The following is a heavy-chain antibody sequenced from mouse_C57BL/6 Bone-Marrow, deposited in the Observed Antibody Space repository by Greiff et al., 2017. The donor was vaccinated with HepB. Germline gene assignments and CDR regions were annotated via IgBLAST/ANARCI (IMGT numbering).Heavy chain of an antibody. Sequence: EVKLMESGGGLVQPGGSLKLSCAASGFTFSDYYMYWVRQTPEKRLEWVAYISNGGGSTYYPETVKGRFTISRDNAKNTLYLQMSRLKSEDTAMYYCARHGAACYFDYWGQGTTLTVTS. CDR2: ISNGGGST. CDR3: ARHGAACYFDY. CDR1: GFTFSDYY. V-gene: IGHV5-12*01. J-gene: IGHJ2*01.